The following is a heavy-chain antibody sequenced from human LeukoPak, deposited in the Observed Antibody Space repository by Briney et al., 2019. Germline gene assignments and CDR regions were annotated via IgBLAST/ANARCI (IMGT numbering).Heavy chain of an antibody. V-gene: IGHV4-34*01. CDR1: GGSFSGYY. Sequence: PSETLSLTCAVYGGSFSGYYWSWIRQPPGKGLEWIGEINHSGSTNYNPSLKSRVTISVDTSKNQSSLKLSSVTAADTAVYYCARLQYSSSHNDYWGQGTLVTVSS. J-gene: IGHJ4*02. CDR3: ARLQYSSSHNDY. CDR2: INHSGST. D-gene: IGHD6-13*01.